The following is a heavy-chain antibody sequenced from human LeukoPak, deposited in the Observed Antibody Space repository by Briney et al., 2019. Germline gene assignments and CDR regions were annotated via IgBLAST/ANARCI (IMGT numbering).Heavy chain of an antibody. D-gene: IGHD6-19*01. J-gene: IGHJ4*02. V-gene: IGHV3-9*01. CDR1: GFTFDDYA. CDR2: ISWNSGSI. Sequence: GGSLRLSCAASGFTFDDYAMHWVRQAPGKGLEWVSGISWNSGSIGYADSVKGRFTISRDNAKNSLYLQMNSLRAEDTALYYCAKDNIAVAKGYYFDYWGQGTLVTVSS. CDR3: AKDNIAVAKGYYFDY.